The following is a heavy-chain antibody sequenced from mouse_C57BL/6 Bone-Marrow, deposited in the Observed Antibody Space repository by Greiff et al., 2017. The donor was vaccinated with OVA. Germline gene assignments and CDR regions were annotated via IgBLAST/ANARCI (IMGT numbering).Heavy chain of an antibody. D-gene: IGHD2-12*01. J-gene: IGHJ2*01. CDR2: IHPNSGST. Sequence: QVHVKQPGAELVKPGASVKLSCKASGYTFTSYWMHWVKQRPGQGLEWIGMIHPNSGSTNYNEKFKSKATLTVDKSSSTAYMQLSSLTSEDSAVYYCASLRRGYYFDYWGQGTTLTVSS. CDR1: GYTFTSYW. CDR3: ASLRRGYYFDY. V-gene: IGHV1-64*01.